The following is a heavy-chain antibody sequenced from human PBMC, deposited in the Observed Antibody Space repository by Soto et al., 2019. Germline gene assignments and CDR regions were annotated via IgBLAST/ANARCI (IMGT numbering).Heavy chain of an antibody. V-gene: IGHV1-3*01. J-gene: IGHJ4*02. CDR2: INAGNGNT. Sequence: QVQLVQSGAEVKKPGASVKVSCKASGYTFTSYAMHWVRQAPGQRLEWMGWINAGNGNTKYSQKFQGRVTSTRDTSASTAYMELTSLRSEDPAVDYCARSSGYYYVDYWGQGPLVTVSS. D-gene: IGHD3-22*01. CDR3: ARSSGYYYVDY. CDR1: GYTFTSYA.